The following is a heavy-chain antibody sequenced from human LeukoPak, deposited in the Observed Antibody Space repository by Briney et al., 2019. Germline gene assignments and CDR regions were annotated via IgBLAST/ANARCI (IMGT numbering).Heavy chain of an antibody. J-gene: IGHJ3*02. CDR1: GYTFTGYY. Sequence: GASVKVSCKASGYTFTGYYMHWVRQAPGQGLEWMGWINPNSGGTNYAQKFQGRVTMTRDTSISTAYMELSRLRSDDTAVYYCARDLSAGYGDFQGAFDIWGQGTMVTVSS. D-gene: IGHD4-17*01. CDR3: ARDLSAGYGDFQGAFDI. V-gene: IGHV1-2*02. CDR2: INPNSGGT.